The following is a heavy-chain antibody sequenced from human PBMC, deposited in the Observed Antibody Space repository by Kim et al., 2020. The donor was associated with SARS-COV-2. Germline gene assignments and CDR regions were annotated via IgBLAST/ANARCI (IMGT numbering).Heavy chain of an antibody. D-gene: IGHD3-9*01. CDR1: GFTFSSYG. CDR3: ARNPEQDYDILTGYYYYYVLDA. V-gene: IGHV3-33*01. CDR2: IWYDGSNK. J-gene: IGHJ6*02. Sequence: GGSLRLSCAASGFTFSSYGMHWVRQAPGKGLEWVAVIWYDGSNKYYADSVKGRFTISRDNSKNTLYLQMNSLRAEDTAVYYCARNPEQDYDILTGYYYYYVLDAWAKGPRSPSP.